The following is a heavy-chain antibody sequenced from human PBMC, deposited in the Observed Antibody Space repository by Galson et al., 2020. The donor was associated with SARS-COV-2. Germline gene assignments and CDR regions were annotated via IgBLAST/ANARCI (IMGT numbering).Heavy chain of an antibody. CDR1: GGSISSGGYY. Sequence: ETSETLSLTCTVSGGSISSGGYYWSWIRQHPGKGLEWIGYIYYSGSTYYNPSLKSRVTISVDTSKNQFSLKLSSVTAADTAVYYCARVRTTMVVVVMTSDAFDLWGQGTMGTVSS. CDR3: ARVRTTMVVVVMTSDAFDL. J-gene: IGHJ3*01. V-gene: IGHV4-31*03. D-gene: IGHD3-22*01. CDR2: IYYSGST.